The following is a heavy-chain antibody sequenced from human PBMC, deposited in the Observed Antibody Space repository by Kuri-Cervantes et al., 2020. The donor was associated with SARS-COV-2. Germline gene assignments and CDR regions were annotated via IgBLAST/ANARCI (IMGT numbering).Heavy chain of an antibody. CDR2: ISGSGGST. CDR3: ARSGVTVGATSSYYYYYYGMDV. J-gene: IGHJ6*02. Sequence: GGSLRLLCAASGFTFRSYAISWVRQAPGTGLVWVSAISGSGGSTYYADSVKGRFTISRDNSKNTLYLQMNSLRAEDTAVYYCARSGVTVGATSSYYYYYYGMDVWGQGTTVTVSS. D-gene: IGHD1-26*01. CDR1: GFTFRSYA. V-gene: IGHV3-23*01.